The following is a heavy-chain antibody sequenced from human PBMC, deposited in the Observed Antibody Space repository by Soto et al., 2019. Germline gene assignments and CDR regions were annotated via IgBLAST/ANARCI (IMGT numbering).Heavy chain of an antibody. CDR1: SFYA. CDR3: ASTPVTGRYSYYGMDA. CDR2: LIPVFDTL. J-gene: IGHJ6*02. Sequence: QVHPVQSGSEVKKPGSSVRVSCKTGSFYAVSWVRQAPGQGLEWMGGLIPVFDTLSYAQKFQGRVTITADDSKSTAYMELSSLRSEATALYYCASTPVTGRYSYYGMDAWDPGMAVTVSS. D-gene: IGHD4-4*01. V-gene: IGHV1-69*01.